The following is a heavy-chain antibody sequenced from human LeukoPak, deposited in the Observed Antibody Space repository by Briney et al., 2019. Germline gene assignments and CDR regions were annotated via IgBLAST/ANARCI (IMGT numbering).Heavy chain of an antibody. J-gene: IGHJ4*02. CDR1: GYTFTSSY. Sequence: GASVKVSCKASGYTFTSSYINWVRQAPGPRLEWMGWISAYNGRTNYAQKFQGRVTMTTDSSTSTAYMDLTSLRSDDTAVYYCARGGTYYPCIDYWGQGTLVTVSS. CDR2: ISAYNGRT. V-gene: IGHV1-18*01. D-gene: IGHD1-26*01. CDR3: ARGGTYYPCIDY.